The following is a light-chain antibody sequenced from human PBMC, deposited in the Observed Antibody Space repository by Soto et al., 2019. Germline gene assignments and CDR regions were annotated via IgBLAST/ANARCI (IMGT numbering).Light chain of an antibody. CDR3: SSYTPPATLL. CDR1: SSDVGGYNY. Sequence: QSALTQPASVSGSPGQSITISCTGTSSDVGGYNYVSWYQQHPGKAPKLMIYDVTNRPSGVSNRFSGSKSGNTASLTISGLQADDGADYYCSSYTPPATLLFGGGTKVTVL. CDR2: DVT. V-gene: IGLV2-14*01. J-gene: IGLJ3*02.